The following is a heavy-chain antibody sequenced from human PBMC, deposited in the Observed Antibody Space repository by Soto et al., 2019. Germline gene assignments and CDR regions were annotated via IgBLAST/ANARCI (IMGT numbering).Heavy chain of an antibody. Sequence: PGESLKISCKGSGYSFTSYWIGWVRQMPGKGLEWMGIIYPGDSDTRYSPPFQGQVTISADKSISTAYLQWSSLKASDTAMYYCARQIYDSDTGPNFQYYFDSWGQGTPVTVSS. CDR2: IYPGDSDT. CDR1: GYSFTSYW. V-gene: IGHV5-51*01. CDR3: ARQIYDSDTGPNFQYYFDS. D-gene: IGHD3-22*01. J-gene: IGHJ4*02.